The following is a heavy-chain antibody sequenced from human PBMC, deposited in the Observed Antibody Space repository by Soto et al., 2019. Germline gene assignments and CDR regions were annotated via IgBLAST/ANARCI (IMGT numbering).Heavy chain of an antibody. CDR1: GGSISSSSYY. J-gene: IGHJ6*02. CDR3: RVWDADASFYYYCGMDV. Sequence: QLQLQESGPGLVKPSETLSLTCTVSGGSISSSSYYWGWIRQPPGKGLEWIGSIYYSGSTYYNPSLKGSVSVSVDKSKNQFSLNLSSVTAADTAVYYCRVWDADASFYYYCGMDVWGQGTTVTVSS. V-gene: IGHV4-39*01. D-gene: IGHD1-26*01. CDR2: IYYSGST.